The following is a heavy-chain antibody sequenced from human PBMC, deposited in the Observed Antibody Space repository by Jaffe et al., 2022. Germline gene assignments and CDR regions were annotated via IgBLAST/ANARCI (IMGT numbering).Heavy chain of an antibody. CDR1: GGSISSGSYY. J-gene: IGHJ6*03. Sequence: QVQLQESGPGLVKPSQTLSLTCTVSGGSISSGSYYWSWIRQPAGKGLEWIGRIYTSGSTNYNPSLKSRVTISVDTSKNQFSLKLSSVTAADTAVYYCARDEYSSPTRQRYYYYMDVWGKGTTVTVSS. D-gene: IGHD6-6*01. CDR2: IYTSGST. V-gene: IGHV4-61*02. CDR3: ARDEYSSPTRQRYYYYMDV.